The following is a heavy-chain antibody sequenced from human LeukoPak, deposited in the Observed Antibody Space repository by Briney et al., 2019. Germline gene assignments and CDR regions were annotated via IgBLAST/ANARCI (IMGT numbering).Heavy chain of an antibody. CDR2: INHSGST. J-gene: IGHJ5*02. D-gene: IGHD3-10*01. CDR1: GGSFSGYY. V-gene: IGHV4-34*01. CDR3: ARLGWLYGSGSMNWFDP. Sequence: SETLSLTCAVYGGSFSGYYWSWIRQPPGKGLEWIGEINHSGSTNYNPSLKSRVTISVDTSKNQFSLKPSSVTAADTAVYYCARLGWLYGSGSMNWFDPWGQGTLVTVST.